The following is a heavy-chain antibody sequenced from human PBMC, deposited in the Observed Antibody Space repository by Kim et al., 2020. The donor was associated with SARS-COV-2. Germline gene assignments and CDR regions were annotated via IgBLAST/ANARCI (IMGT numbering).Heavy chain of an antibody. D-gene: IGHD3-10*01. Sequence: GGSLRLSCAVSGFTFSSNWMGWARQAPGKGLEWVANIKQDGSEKYYVYFVKGRFTISRDNAKNSLYLQMNSLRAEDTAVYYCARMEFGKVSDWGQGTLVTVSS. J-gene: IGHJ4*02. CDR3: ARMEFGKVSD. CDR2: IKQDGSEK. V-gene: IGHV3-7*03. CDR1: GFTFSSNW.